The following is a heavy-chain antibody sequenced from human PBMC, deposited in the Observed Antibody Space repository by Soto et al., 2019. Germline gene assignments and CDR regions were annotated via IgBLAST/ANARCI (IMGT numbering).Heavy chain of an antibody. Sequence: QVQLVQSGAEVKKPGASVKVSCKASGYTFTSYGISWVRQAPGQGLEWMGWISAYNGNTNYAQKLQGRVTMTTDTSTSTAYMELRSLRSDDTAVYYCARDRELLWFGELKMDYYYYGMDVWGQGTTVTVSS. V-gene: IGHV1-18*04. CDR2: ISAYNGNT. D-gene: IGHD3-10*01. CDR1: GYTFTSYG. CDR3: ARDRELLWFGELKMDYYYYGMDV. J-gene: IGHJ6*02.